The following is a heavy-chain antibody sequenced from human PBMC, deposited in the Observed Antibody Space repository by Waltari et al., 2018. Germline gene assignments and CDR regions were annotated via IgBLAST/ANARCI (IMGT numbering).Heavy chain of an antibody. CDR1: GGSISSSSYY. CDR3: ARGRGWYFDL. CDR2: IYYSGST. Sequence: QLQLQESGPGLVKPSETLSLTCTVSGGSISSSSYYWGWIRQPPGKGLEWIGSIYYSGSTYYNPALKSRVTISVDTSKNQFSLKLSSVTAADTAVYYCARGRGWYFDLWGRGTLVTVSS. V-gene: IGHV4-39*07. D-gene: IGHD3-10*01. J-gene: IGHJ2*01.